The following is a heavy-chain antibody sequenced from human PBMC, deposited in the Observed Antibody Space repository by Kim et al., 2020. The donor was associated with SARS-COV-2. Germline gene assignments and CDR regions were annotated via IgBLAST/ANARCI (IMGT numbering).Heavy chain of an antibody. J-gene: IGHJ4*02. Sequence: GGSLRLSCAASGFTFSSYGMHWVRQAPGKGLEWVAVIWYDGSNKYYADSVKGRFTISRDNSKNTLYLQMNSLRAEDTAVYYCARDDFIAVAGTLSRGAWYWGQGTLVTVSS. D-gene: IGHD6-19*01. V-gene: IGHV3-33*01. CDR2: IWYDGSNK. CDR1: GFTFSSYG. CDR3: ARDDFIAVAGTLSRGAWY.